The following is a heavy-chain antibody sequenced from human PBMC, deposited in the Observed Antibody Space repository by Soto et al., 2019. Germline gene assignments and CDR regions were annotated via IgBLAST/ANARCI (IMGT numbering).Heavy chain of an antibody. CDR2: IYDNGNT. CDR1: GGSISNHY. Sequence: QVQLQESGPGLVKPSETLSLTCSVSGGSISNHYWSWIRQPPGKGLEWIGYIYDNGNTNYNPSLKSRVTMSVDTSRNQISLKLTTVTAADTAVYYCTRANWDSEYWGQGTLVTVSS. D-gene: IGHD7-27*01. V-gene: IGHV4-59*11. J-gene: IGHJ4*02. CDR3: TRANWDSEY.